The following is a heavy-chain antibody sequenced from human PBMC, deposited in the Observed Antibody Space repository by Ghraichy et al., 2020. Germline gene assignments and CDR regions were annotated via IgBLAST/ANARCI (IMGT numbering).Heavy chain of an antibody. V-gene: IGHV3-53*01. CDR1: GFTVSSNY. CDR2: IYSGGST. J-gene: IGHJ6*02. Sequence: GGSLRLSCAASGFTVSSNYMSWVRQAPGKGLEWVSVIYSGGSTYYADSMKGRFTISRDNSKNTLYLQMNSLRAEDTAVYYCARDRGFYYYYGMDVWGQGTTVTVSS. D-gene: IGHD2-15*01. CDR3: ARDRGFYYYYGMDV.